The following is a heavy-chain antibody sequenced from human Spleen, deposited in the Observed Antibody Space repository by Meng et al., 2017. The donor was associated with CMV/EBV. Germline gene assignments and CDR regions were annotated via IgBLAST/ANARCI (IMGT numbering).Heavy chain of an antibody. CDR3: ARGYSLDSWFDP. V-gene: IGHV1-18*03. Sequence: ASVKVSCKASGYTFTRFGIIWVRLAPGQGLEWMGWISSYSGDTKYAQRLQGRVTLTTDPSTSTAYMELRSLRFDDMAVYYCARGYSLDSWFDPWGQGTLVTVSS. CDR1: GYTFTRFG. D-gene: IGHD2-21*01. J-gene: IGHJ5*02. CDR2: ISSYSGDT.